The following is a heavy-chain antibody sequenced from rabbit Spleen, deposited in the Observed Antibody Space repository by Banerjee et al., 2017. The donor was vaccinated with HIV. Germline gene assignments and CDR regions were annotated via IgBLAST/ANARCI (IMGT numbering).Heavy chain of an antibody. J-gene: IGHJ4*01. Sequence: QEQLVESGGGLVQPEGSLTLTCTASGFDFSSGYWIYWVRQAPGKGPEWIACIATDSGSAYYASWVISRFTISKTSTTVTLQMTSLTAADTATYFCVREAGYGGYGDANLWGQGTLVTVS. CDR3: VREAGYGGYGDANL. CDR2: IATDSGSA. V-gene: IGHV1S45*01. CDR1: GFDFSSGYW. D-gene: IGHD6-1*01.